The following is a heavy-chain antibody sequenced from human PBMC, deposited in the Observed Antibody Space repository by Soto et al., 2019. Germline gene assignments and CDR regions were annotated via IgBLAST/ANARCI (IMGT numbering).Heavy chain of an antibody. J-gene: IGHJ5*02. CDR2: IYWDDDK. V-gene: IGHV2-5*02. CDR1: GFSLSSSGEG. CDR3: AHRRYADWFDP. D-gene: IGHD3-16*01. Sequence: SGPTLVNPTQTLTLTCTFSGFSLSSSGEGVGWIRQSPGKALEWLAVIYWDDDKYYSPSLKSRLTITKDTSKNQVVLTMTNMDPVDTATYFCAHRRYADWFDPWGLGTLVTVSS.